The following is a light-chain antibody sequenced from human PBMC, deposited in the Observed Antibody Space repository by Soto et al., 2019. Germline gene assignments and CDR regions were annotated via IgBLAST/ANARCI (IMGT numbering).Light chain of an antibody. Sequence: DIQMTQSPSSLSASVGDTVTITCRASQDISTYLNWYRQKSGKAPEVLIYSASTLQSGVPSRFSGRGSGTDFTLTIIGLQSEDFATYYCQQSYTTPRTFGAGTQGGYQ. CDR3: QQSYTTPRT. V-gene: IGKV1-39*01. J-gene: IGKJ4*02. CDR1: QDISTY. CDR2: SAS.